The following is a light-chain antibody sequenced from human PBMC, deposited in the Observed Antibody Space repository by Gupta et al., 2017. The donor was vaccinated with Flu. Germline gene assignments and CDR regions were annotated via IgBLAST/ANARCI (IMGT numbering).Light chain of an antibody. CDR2: AAS. Sequence: SSLSASVGDRVTITCRASQSISSYLNWYKQKPGKAPKLLIYAASSWQSGVPSRFSGSGYGTDFTLTISSRQPEDFASYYCQQSYSNPRFTFGHGTKVDIK. V-gene: IGKV1-39*01. CDR3: QQSYSNPRFT. CDR1: QSISSY. J-gene: IGKJ3*01.